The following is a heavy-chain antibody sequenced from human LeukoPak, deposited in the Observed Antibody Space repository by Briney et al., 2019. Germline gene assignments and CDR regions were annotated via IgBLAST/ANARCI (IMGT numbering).Heavy chain of an antibody. CDR2: IKQDGSEK. Sequence: GGSLRLSCAASGFTFSSCWMSWVRQAPGKGLEWVANIKQDGSEKYYVDSVKGRFTISRDNAKNSLYLQMNSLRAEDTAVYYCARLKRNGYYDSSGYYYFDYWGQGTLVTVSS. J-gene: IGHJ4*02. CDR1: GFTFSSCW. CDR3: ARLKRNGYYDSSGYYYFDY. V-gene: IGHV3-7*01. D-gene: IGHD3-22*01.